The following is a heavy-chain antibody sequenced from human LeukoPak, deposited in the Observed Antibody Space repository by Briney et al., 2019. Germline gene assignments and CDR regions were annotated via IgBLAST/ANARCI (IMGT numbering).Heavy chain of an antibody. V-gene: IGHV1-8*01. D-gene: IGHD4-17*01. CDR3: AGGDYGRVQDRGNEFDP. CDR2: MNPNSGNT. Sequence: GASVKVSCKASGYTFTSYDINWVRQATGQGLEWMGWMNPNSGNTGYAQKFQGRVTMTRDTSTSTVYMELSSLRSEDTAVYYCAGGDYGRVQDRGNEFDPWGQGTLVTVSS. J-gene: IGHJ5*02. CDR1: GYTFTSYD.